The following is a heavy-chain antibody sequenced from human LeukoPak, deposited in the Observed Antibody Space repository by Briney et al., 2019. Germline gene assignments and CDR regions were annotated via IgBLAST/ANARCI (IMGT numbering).Heavy chain of an antibody. V-gene: IGHV1-18*01. CDR1: GYTFTSYG. D-gene: IGHD3-9*01. Sequence: ASVKVSCKASGYTFTSYGISWVRQAPGQGLEWMGWISAYNGNTSYAQKLQGRVTMTTDTSTSTAYMELRSLRSDDTAVYYCARWGPLRYFDWLSPEGIDYWGQGTLVTVSS. CDR2: ISAYNGNT. CDR3: ARWGPLRYFDWLSPEGIDY. J-gene: IGHJ4*02.